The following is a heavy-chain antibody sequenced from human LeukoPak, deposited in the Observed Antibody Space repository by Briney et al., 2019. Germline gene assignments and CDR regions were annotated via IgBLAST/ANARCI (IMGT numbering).Heavy chain of an antibody. J-gene: IGHJ4*02. Sequence: PSETLSLTCTVSGGSISSYYWSWIRQPPGKGLEWIGYIYYSGGTNYNPSLKSRVTISVDTSKNQFSLKLSSVTAADTAVYYCARGSAMAGTYYFDYWGQGTLVTVSS. CDR1: GGSISSYY. CDR2: IYYSGGT. V-gene: IGHV4-59*01. CDR3: ARGSAMAGTYYFDY. D-gene: IGHD6-19*01.